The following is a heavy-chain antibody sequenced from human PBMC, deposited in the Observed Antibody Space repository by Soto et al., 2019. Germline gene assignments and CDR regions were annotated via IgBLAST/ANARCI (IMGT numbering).Heavy chain of an antibody. V-gene: IGHV3-30-3*01. Sequence: QVQLVESGGGVVQPGRSLRLSCAASGFTFSSYAMHWVRQAQGKGLEWVAVVSYDGSNKYYADSVKGRFTISRDNSKNTLYLQMNSLRAEDTAVYYCAREYSSSWGGYYYGMDVWGQGTTVTVSS. CDR2: VSYDGSNK. J-gene: IGHJ6*02. CDR3: AREYSSSWGGYYYGMDV. D-gene: IGHD6-13*01. CDR1: GFTFSSYA.